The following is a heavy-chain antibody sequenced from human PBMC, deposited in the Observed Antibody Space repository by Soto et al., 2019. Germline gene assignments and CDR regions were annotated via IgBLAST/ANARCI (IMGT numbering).Heavy chain of an antibody. CDR2: IHYSGST. J-gene: IGHJ4*02. Sequence: SATLSLTCAVSGGSTRTHNWWTWVRQTPARGLEWIGEIHYSGSTYYMPSLRSRVTLSVDTSKNQFSLRLTPVTAEDTAVYYCARHEGNGNVWPLDYWGQGILVTVSS. CDR1: GGSTRTHNW. D-gene: IGHD2-8*01. V-gene: IGHV4-4*02. CDR3: ARHEGNGNVWPLDY.